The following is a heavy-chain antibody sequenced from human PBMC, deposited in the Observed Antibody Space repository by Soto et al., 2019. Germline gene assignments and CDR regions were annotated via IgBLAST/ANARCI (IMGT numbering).Heavy chain of an antibody. D-gene: IGHD6-19*01. Sequence: GGSLRLSCAAPGFTLSGYAMDWVRQAPGKGLEYVSGISSNGVGTYYANSVQGRFTISRDNSKNTVYLQMGSLRADDTALYFCAKPMGYTGSVAGPPPDSWGQGTLVTVSS. J-gene: IGHJ5*01. CDR2: ISSNGVGT. V-gene: IGHV3-64*01. CDR3: AKPMGYTGSVAGPPPDS. CDR1: GFTLSGYA.